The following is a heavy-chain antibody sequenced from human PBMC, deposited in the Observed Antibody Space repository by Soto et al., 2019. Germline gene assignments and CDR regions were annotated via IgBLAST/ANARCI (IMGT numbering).Heavy chain of an antibody. D-gene: IGHD6-6*01. Sequence: GGSLRLSCAASGFTFSSYSMNWVRQAPGKGLEWVSYISSSSSTIYYADSVKGRFTISRDNAKNSLYLQMNSLRAEDTAVYYCAREIWTHEYSRSPDPSYFDYWGQGTLVTVSS. CDR1: GFTFSSYS. V-gene: IGHV3-48*01. CDR3: AREIWTHEYSRSPDPSYFDY. J-gene: IGHJ4*02. CDR2: ISSSSSTI.